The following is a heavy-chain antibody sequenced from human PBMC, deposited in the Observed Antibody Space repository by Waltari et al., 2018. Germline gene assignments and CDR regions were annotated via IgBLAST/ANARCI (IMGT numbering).Heavy chain of an antibody. CDR3: ASSKGSPRVFDY. CDR2: IYHSGST. J-gene: IGHJ4*02. D-gene: IGHD3-10*01. CDR1: GYSISSGYY. Sequence: QVQLQESGPGLVKPSETLSLTCAVSGYSISSGYYWGWFRQPPGKGLEWIGSIYHSGSTYYNPSLKSRVTISVDTSKNQFSLKLSSVTAADTAVYYCASSKGSPRVFDYWGQGTLVTVSS. V-gene: IGHV4-38-2*01.